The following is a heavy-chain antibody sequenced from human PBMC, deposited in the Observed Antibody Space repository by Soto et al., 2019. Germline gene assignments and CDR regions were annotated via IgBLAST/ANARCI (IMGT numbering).Heavy chain of an antibody. D-gene: IGHD3-10*01. CDR2: IYHSGST. Sequence: SETLSLTCAVSGGSISSGGYSWSWIRQPPGKGLEWIGYIYHSGSTYYNPSLKSRVTISVDRSKNQFSLKLSSVTAADTAVYYCARGGALWFGELLPRAFDYWGQGTLVTVSS. CDR3: ARGGALWFGELLPRAFDY. CDR1: GGSISSGGYS. V-gene: IGHV4-30-2*01. J-gene: IGHJ4*02.